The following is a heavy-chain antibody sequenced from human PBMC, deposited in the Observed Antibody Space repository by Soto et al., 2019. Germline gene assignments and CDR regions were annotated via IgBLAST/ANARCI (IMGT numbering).Heavy chain of an antibody. Sequence: ETLSLTCTVSGGSISSSSYYWGWIRQAPGKGLEWVSSISSSSSYIYYADSVKGRFTISRDTSENTVHLQMDSLRAEDTAVYYCARDDVLCDGGRCYGVPLDVWGKGTTVTVSS. CDR1: GGSISSSS. J-gene: IGHJ6*04. CDR3: ARDDVLCDGGRCYGVPLDV. CDR2: ISSSSSYI. D-gene: IGHD2-15*01. V-gene: IGHV3-21*01.